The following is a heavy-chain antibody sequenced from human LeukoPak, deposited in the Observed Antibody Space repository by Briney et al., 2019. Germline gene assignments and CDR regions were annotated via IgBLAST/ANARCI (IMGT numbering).Heavy chain of an antibody. CDR1: GLTFSGSA. J-gene: IGHJ4*02. V-gene: IGHV3-73*01. CDR2: IRSKANSYAT. D-gene: IGHD3-10*01. Sequence: GESLRLSCAASGLTFSGSAMHWVRQASGKGLEWVGRIRSKANSYATAYVASVKGRFTISRDNAKNSLYLQMNSLRAEDTAVYYCARDLGLVLWFGESNIPRGFDYWGQGTLVTVSS. CDR3: ARDLGLVLWFGESNIPRGFDY.